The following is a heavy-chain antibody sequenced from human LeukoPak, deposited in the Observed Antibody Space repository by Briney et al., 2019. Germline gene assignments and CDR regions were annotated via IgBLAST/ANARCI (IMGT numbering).Heavy chain of an antibody. CDR3: ARDKTRWVFGY. CDR2: INHSGST. V-gene: IGHV4-34*01. CDR1: GGSFSGYY. D-gene: IGHD3-3*01. Sequence: KPSETLSLTCAVYGGSFSGYYWSWIRQPPGKGLEWIGEINHSGSTNYNPSLKSRVTISVDTSKNQFSLKLSSVTAADTAVYYCARDKTRWVFGYWGQGTLVTVSS. J-gene: IGHJ4*02.